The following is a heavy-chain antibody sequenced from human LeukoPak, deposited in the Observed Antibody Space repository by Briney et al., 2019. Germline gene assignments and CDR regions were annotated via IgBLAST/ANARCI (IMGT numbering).Heavy chain of an antibody. D-gene: IGHD2-15*01. CDR2: LNPNTLVT. Sequence: GASVKVSCRASGYTFTDYYIHWVRQAPGQGLEWMGWLNPNTLVTKYAQHFQGSVSMAWDTSISTGYMDLHSLTSDDTAVYYCARKDGGRDGMDVWGQGTTVTVSS. V-gene: IGHV1-2*02. J-gene: IGHJ6*02. CDR3: ARKDGGRDGMDV. CDR1: GYTFTDYY.